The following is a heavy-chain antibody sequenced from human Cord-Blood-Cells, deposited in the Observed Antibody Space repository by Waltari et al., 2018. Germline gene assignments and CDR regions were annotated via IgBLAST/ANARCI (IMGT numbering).Heavy chain of an antibody. D-gene: IGHD1-26*01. CDR1: GFTFSSYS. Sequence: EVQLVESGGGLVQPGGSLRFSCAASGFTFSSYSMNRVRQAPVKGLEWVSYISSSSSTIYYADACKGRFTISRDNAKNSLYLQINSLRDEDTAVYYCARDRGSRSWFDPWGQGTLVTGSS. CDR2: ISSSSSTI. CDR3: ARDRGSRSWFDP. V-gene: IGHV3-48*02. J-gene: IGHJ5*02.